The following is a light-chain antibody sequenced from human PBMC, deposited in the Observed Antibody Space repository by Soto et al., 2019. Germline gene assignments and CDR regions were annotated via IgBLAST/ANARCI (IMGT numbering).Light chain of an antibody. Sequence: DIQLTQSPSSLSASVGDRVTITCRVSQSISSDLNWYQQKPGKAPKLLIYTASSLQSGVPSRFGGSGSGTDFTLTISSLQPEDFATYYCQQSYNSPPWTFGQGTKVDIK. CDR1: QSISSD. V-gene: IGKV1-39*01. J-gene: IGKJ1*01. CDR3: QQSYNSPPWT. CDR2: TAS.